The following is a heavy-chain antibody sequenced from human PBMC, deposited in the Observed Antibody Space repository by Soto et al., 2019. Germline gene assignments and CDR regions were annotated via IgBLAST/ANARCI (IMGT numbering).Heavy chain of an antibody. CDR2: INPSGGST. V-gene: IGHV1-46*01. D-gene: IGHD3-22*01. CDR3: ARGSRYYDSSGYGYYFDY. J-gene: IGHJ4*02. Sequence: GASVKVSCKASGYTFTSYYMHWVRQAPGQGLEWMGIINPSGGSTSYAQKFQGRVTMTRDTSTSTVYMELSSLRSEDTAVYYCARGSRYYDSSGYGYYFDYWGQGTLVTVSS. CDR1: GYTFTSYY.